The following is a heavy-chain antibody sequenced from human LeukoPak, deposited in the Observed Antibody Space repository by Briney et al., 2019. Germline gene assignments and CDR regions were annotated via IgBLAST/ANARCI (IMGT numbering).Heavy chain of an antibody. CDR1: GFTFSNYW. Sequence: GGSLRLSRAASGFTFSNYWIHWVRQAPGKGLVWVSCISSDGRNTTYADSVKGRFTISRDNAENTLHLQMNRLRAEDTAVYYCARDLYRSGSHSFDYWGQGTLVTVSS. V-gene: IGHV3-74*01. CDR3: ARDLYRSGSHSFDY. CDR2: ISSDGRNT. J-gene: IGHJ4*02. D-gene: IGHD2-15*01.